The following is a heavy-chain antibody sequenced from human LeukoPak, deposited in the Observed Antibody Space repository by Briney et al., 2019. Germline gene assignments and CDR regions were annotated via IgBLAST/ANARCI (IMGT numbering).Heavy chain of an antibody. Sequence: GGSLRLSCTASGFTFGDYAMSWVRQAPGKGLEWVGFIRSKAYGGTTEYAASVEGRFTISRDDSKSIAYLQMNSLKTEDTAVYYCTREGRDYVWGSYEVYWGQGTLVTVSS. CDR3: TREGRDYVWGSYEVY. CDR1: GFTFGDYA. V-gene: IGHV3-49*04. D-gene: IGHD3-16*01. CDR2: IRSKAYGGTT. J-gene: IGHJ4*02.